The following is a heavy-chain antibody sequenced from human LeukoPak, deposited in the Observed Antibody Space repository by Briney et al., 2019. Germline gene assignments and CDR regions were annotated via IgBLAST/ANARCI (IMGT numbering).Heavy chain of an antibody. Sequence: GASVKVSCKASGYTFTSYYMHWVRQAPGQGLEWMGIINPSGGSTSYAQKFQGRVTITADESTSTAYMELSSLRSEDTAVYYCARAYYYGSGRFMYYFDYWGQETLVTVSS. CDR1: GYTFTSYY. CDR3: ARAYYYGSGRFMYYFDY. V-gene: IGHV1-46*01. CDR2: INPSGGST. J-gene: IGHJ4*02. D-gene: IGHD3-10*01.